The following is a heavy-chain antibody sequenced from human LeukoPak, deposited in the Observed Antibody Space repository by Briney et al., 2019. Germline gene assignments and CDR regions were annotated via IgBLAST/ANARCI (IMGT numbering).Heavy chain of an antibody. Sequence: PSETLSLTCTVSGGSISSYYWSWIRQPPGKGLEWIGYIYYSGSTNYNPSLKSRVTISVDTSKNQFSLKLSSVTAADTAVYYCASSALYSYGPRGYMDVWGKGTTVTVSS. CDR1: GGSISSYY. CDR3: ASSALYSYGPRGYMDV. CDR2: IYYSGST. V-gene: IGHV4-59*01. J-gene: IGHJ6*03. D-gene: IGHD5-18*01.